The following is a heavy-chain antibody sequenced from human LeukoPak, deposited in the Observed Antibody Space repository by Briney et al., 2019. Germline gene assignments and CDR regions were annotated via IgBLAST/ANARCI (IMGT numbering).Heavy chain of an antibody. CDR2: IYYSGRT. V-gene: IGHV4-30-4*01. J-gene: IGHJ4*02. CDR3: ARVRGYIDY. Sequence: SETLSLTCTVSGGSISSGDYYWSWIRQPPGEGLEWIGYIYYSGRTYYNPSLKSRVTISVDTSKNQFSLKLSSVTAADTAVYYCARVRGYIDYWGQGTLVTVSS. CDR1: GGSISSGDYY. D-gene: IGHD3-3*01.